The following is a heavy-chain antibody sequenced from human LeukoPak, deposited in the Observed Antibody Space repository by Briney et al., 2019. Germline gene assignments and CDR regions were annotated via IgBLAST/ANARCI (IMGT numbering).Heavy chain of an antibody. Sequence: SAASGFPFSSYSVNWVSQAPGKGLEWVSYISSSSSTIYYADSVKGRFTMSRDNATNSLYLQMNSLRPEDTAVYFCAKGLSIGYCSSTICSDYFHYWGQGTLVTVSS. CDR3: AKGLSIGYCSSTICSDYFHY. CDR1: GFPFSSYS. J-gene: IGHJ4*02. CDR2: ISSSSSTI. V-gene: IGHV3-48*01. D-gene: IGHD2-2*01.